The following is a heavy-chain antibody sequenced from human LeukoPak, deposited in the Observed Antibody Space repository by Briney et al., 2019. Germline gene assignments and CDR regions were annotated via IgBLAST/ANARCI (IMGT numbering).Heavy chain of an antibody. CDR1: GGSTSSYY. D-gene: IGHD3-3*01. CDR3: ARHGHYDFWSGYWDWFDP. CDR2: IYTSGST. V-gene: IGHV4-4*09. J-gene: IGHJ5*02. Sequence: SETLSLTCTVSGGSTSSYYWSWIRQPPGKGLEWIGYIYTSGSTNYNPSLKSRVTISVDTSKNQFSLKLSSVTAADTAVYYCARHGHYDFWSGYWDWFDPWGQGTLVTVSS.